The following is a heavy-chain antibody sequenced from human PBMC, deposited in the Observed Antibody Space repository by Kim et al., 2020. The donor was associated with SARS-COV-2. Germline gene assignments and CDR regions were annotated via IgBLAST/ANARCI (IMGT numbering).Heavy chain of an antibody. V-gene: IGHV3-48*02. J-gene: IGHJ6*03. D-gene: IGHD4-4*01. CDR1: GFTFTSHA. Sequence: GGSLRLSCAASGFTFTSHAMSWVRQAPGKGLEWVSYISSSDSTTYYADSVKGRFTISRDDSKNTLYLQMNSLRDEDTAVYYCARATASCYYYYMDVW. CDR2: ISSSDSTT. CDR3: ARATASCYYYYMDV.